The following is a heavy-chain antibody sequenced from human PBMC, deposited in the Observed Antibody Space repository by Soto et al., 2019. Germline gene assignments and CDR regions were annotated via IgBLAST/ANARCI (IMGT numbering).Heavy chain of an antibody. V-gene: IGHV4-34*01. CDR3: ASAPANCSSTCCYADAFDI. J-gene: IGHJ3*02. Sequence: QVQLQQWGAGLLKPSETLSLTCAVYGGSFSGYYWSWIRQPPGKGLEWIGEINHSGSTNYNPSLQSRVTISVDTSKNQFSLKLSSVTAADTAVYYCASAPANCSSTCCYADAFDIWGQGTMVTVSS. CDR1: GGSFSGYY. D-gene: IGHD2-2*01. CDR2: INHSGST.